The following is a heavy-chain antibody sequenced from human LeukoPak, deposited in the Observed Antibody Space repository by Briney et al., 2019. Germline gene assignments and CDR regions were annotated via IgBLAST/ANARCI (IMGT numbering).Heavy chain of an antibody. J-gene: IGHJ4*02. D-gene: IGHD3-10*01. CDR2: VLPVLGSP. Sequence: GSSVKLSCKAAGDTFSSHTIVWGRQPPRQGLGWKGGVLPVLGSPDYAHKFQSRVSITADESTNTDYMELNSLTVEDSAIYYCARARLTNTSGSWIASWGQGTLVTVSS. CDR3: ARARLTNTSGSWIAS. CDR1: GDTFSSHT. V-gene: IGHV1-69*10.